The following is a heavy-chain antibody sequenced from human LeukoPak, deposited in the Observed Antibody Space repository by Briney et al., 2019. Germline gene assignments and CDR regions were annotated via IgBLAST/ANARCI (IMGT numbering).Heavy chain of an antibody. D-gene: IGHD3-9*01. V-gene: IGHV4-39*01. CDR2: IYSSGST. Sequence: PSETLSLTCTVSGASVSGSPYYWGWIRQPPGKGLEWIGSIYSSGSTYYNASLQSRVTISIETTKNQISLRLNSVTAADTAVYYCARQYIDILTGYHRGELYWYFDLWGRGTLVTVSS. CDR3: ARQYIDILTGYHRGELYWYFDL. CDR1: GASVSGSPYY. J-gene: IGHJ2*01.